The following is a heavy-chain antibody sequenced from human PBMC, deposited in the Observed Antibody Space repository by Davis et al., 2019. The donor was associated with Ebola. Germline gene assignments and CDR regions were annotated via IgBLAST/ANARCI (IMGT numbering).Heavy chain of an antibody. J-gene: IGHJ5*02. CDR1: GFAFSDYY. CDR2: IRSRGNNYIT. Sequence: GESLKISCAASGFAFSDYYMDWVRQAPGKGLEWVGRIRSRGNNYITDYAASVKGRFTISRDDSKNSLHLQMNSLKIEDTAVYYCAAVGSRYIDPWGQGTQVTVSS. V-gene: IGHV3-72*01. CDR3: AAVGSRYIDP. D-gene: IGHD3-9*01.